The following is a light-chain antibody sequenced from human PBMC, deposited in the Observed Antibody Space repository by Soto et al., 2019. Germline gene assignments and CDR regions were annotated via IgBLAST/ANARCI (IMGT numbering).Light chain of an antibody. CDR3: QQYQSYFLT. Sequence: DIQMTQSPSTLSASVGDRVTITCRASQSISRSLAWSQQKSGKAPKLLIYDASSLESGVPSRFSGSGFGTEFTLTISGLQPDDFATYYCQQYQSYFLTFGPGTTVDMK. V-gene: IGKV1-5*01. CDR2: DAS. CDR1: QSISRS. J-gene: IGKJ3*01.